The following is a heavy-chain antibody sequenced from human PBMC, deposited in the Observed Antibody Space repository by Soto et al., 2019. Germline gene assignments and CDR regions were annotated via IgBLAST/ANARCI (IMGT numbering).Heavy chain of an antibody. V-gene: IGHV4-30-2*01. Sequence: SETLSLTCAVSGGSISSGGYSWSWIRQPPGKGLEWIGYIYHSGSTYYNPSLKSRVTISVDRSKNQFSLKLSSVTAADTAVYYCARGAVVVKGRGIGWFDPWGQGTLVTVSS. CDR1: GGSISSGGYS. D-gene: IGHD3-22*01. CDR3: ARGAVVVKGRGIGWFDP. CDR2: IYHSGST. J-gene: IGHJ5*02.